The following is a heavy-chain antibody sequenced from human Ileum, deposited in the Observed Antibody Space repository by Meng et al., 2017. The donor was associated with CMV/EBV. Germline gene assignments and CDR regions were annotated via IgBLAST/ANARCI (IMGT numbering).Heavy chain of an antibody. CDR3: ARADRRSGDSSLDY. CDR1: GFTFSNYC. D-gene: IGHD2-15*01. V-gene: IGHV3-74*01. CDR2: ISNDGSGT. Sequence: ASGFTFSNYCLHWVRRAPGKGLVWVSRISNDGSGTTYADSVKGRFTMSRDNAKNTLYLQMNSLRAEDTAVYYCARADRRSGDSSLDYWGQGALVTVSS. J-gene: IGHJ4*02.